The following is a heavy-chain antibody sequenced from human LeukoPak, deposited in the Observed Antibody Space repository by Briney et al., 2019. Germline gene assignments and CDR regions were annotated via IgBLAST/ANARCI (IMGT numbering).Heavy chain of an antibody. D-gene: IGHD6-19*01. V-gene: IGHV3-23*01. J-gene: IGHJ4*02. CDR1: GFTFSSYG. CDR3: AKGKSSSGWFKDY. CDR2: ISGSGGST. Sequence: GGSLRLSCAASGFTFSSYGMNWVRQAPGKGLEWVSVISGSGGSTFHADSVKGRFTISRDNSKNTLYLQMNSLRVEDTAVYYCAKGKSSSGWFKDYWGQGTLVTDSS.